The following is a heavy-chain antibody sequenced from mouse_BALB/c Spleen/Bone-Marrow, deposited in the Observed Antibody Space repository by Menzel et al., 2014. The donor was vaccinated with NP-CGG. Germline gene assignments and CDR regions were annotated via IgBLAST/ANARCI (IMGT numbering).Heavy chain of an antibody. Sequence: EVQLQQSGAEPVKPGASVKLSCTASGFNIKDTYMHWVKQRPEQGLEWTGRIDPANGNTKYDPKFQGKATITADTSSNTAYLQLSSLTSEDTAVYYCARWEYYAMDYWGQGTSVTVSS. D-gene: IGHD4-1*01. CDR1: GFNIKDTY. CDR3: ARWEYYAMDY. J-gene: IGHJ4*01. V-gene: IGHV14-3*02. CDR2: IDPANGNT.